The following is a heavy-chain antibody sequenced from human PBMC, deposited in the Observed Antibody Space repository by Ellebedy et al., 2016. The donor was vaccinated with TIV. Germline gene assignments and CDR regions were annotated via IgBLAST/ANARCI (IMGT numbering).Heavy chain of an antibody. Sequence: AASVKVSCKASGYTFTSYYIYWVRQSPGQGLEWMGIINPSGGSTRYAQKFQGRVTMTRDTSTSTVYMELSSLRSEDTAVYYCARERVRYGSGRNYYYYYGMDVWGQGTTVTVSS. CDR1: GYTFTSYY. D-gene: IGHD3-10*01. CDR2: INPSGGST. CDR3: ARERVRYGSGRNYYYYYGMDV. V-gene: IGHV1-46*01. J-gene: IGHJ6*02.